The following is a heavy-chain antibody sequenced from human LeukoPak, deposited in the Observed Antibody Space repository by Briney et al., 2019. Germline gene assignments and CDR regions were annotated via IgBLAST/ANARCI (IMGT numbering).Heavy chain of an antibody. CDR3: AKSLQNTFYYYIDV. V-gene: IGHV3-23*01. CDR2: ISGDGGFT. D-gene: IGHD5-24*01. Sequence: GGSLRLSCVGSGFMFTNYAMNWVRQAPGKGLEWVSTISGDGGFTNYADSVKGRFTFSRDNSKNTQYLQMNSLRAEDTAVYYCAKSLQNTFYYYIDVWGKGTTVTVSS. J-gene: IGHJ6*03. CDR1: GFMFTNYA.